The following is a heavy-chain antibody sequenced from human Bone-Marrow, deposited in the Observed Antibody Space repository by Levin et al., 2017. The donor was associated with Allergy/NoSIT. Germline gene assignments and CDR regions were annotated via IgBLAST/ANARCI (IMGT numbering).Heavy chain of an antibody. J-gene: IGHJ6*02. D-gene: IGHD3-3*02. V-gene: IGHV3-53*01. Sequence: AGGSLRLSCAASGFTVIANYMSWVRQAPGKGLEWVSVIYNNGTTSYADSVKGRFTISRDSFKNMLYLQMNSLRAEDTAVYYCAREPFRTAYYYYGMDVWGQGTTVTVSS. CDR2: IYNNGTT. CDR1: GFTVIANY. CDR3: AREPFRTAYYYYGMDV.